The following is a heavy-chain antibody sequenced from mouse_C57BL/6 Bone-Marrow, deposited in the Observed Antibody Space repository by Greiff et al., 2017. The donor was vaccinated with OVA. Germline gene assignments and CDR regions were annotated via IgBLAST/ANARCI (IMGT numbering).Heavy chain of an antibody. CDR1: GYSFTGYY. Sequence: EVQRVESGPELVKPGASVKISCKASGYSFTGYYMNWVKQSPEKSLEWIGEINPSTGGTTYNQKFKAKATLTVDKSSSTAYMQLKSLTSEDSAVYYCARWDDYDRDAMDYWGQGTSVTVSS. CDR3: ARWDDYDRDAMDY. CDR2: INPSTGGT. J-gene: IGHJ4*01. V-gene: IGHV1-42*01. D-gene: IGHD2-4*01.